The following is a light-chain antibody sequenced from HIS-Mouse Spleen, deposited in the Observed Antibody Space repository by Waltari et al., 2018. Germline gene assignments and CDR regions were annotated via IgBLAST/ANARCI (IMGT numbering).Light chain of an antibody. J-gene: IGLJ2*01. CDR1: SSDVGSYNR. Sequence: QSALTQPPSVSGSPGQSVTISCTGTSSDVGSYNRVPWYQQPPGTAPKLMIYEVSNRPSGVPDRFSGSKSGNTASLTISGLQAEDEADYYCSSYTSSSTLVFGGGTKLTVL. V-gene: IGLV2-18*02. CDR3: SSYTSSSTLV. CDR2: EVS.